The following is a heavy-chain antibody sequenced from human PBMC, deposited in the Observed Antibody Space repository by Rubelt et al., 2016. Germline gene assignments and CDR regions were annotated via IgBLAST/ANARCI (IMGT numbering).Heavy chain of an antibody. J-gene: IGHJ4*02. CDR1: GYTFTSSD. V-gene: IGHV7-4-1*02. CDR2: INTNTGKP. CDR3: ARGVSNDY. Sequence: ASVKVSCKASGYTFTSSDINWVRQATGQRLEWMGWINTNTGKPTYAQGFTGRFVFSLATSVSTTFLQISSLKPEDTAVYYCARGVSNDYWGQGTLVTVSS.